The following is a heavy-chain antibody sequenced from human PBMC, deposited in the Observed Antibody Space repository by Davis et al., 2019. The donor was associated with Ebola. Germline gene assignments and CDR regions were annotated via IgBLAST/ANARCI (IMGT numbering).Heavy chain of an antibody. Sequence: MPSETLSLTCAVYGGSFSGYYWSWIRQHPGKGLEWIGYIYYSGSTYYNPSLKSRVTISVDTSKNQFSLKLSSVTAADTAVYYCATLPTDYGDLYYYYGMDVWGQGTTVTVSS. CDR1: GGSFSGYY. CDR3: ATLPTDYGDLYYYYGMDV. CDR2: IYYSGST. V-gene: IGHV4-31*02. J-gene: IGHJ6*02. D-gene: IGHD4-17*01.